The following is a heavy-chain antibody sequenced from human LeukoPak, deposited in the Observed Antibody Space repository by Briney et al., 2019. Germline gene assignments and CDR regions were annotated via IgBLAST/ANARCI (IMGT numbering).Heavy chain of an antibody. CDR2: IYTSGST. V-gene: IGHV4-4*07. Sequence: SETLSLTCTVSGGSISSYYWSWIRQPAGKGLEWIGRIYTSGSTNYNPSPKSRVTISVDTSKNQFSLKLSSVTAADTAVYYCAREGPYYDFWSGPRGLFDYWGQGTLVTVSS. CDR3: AREGPYYDFWSGPRGLFDY. CDR1: GGSISSYY. D-gene: IGHD3-3*01. J-gene: IGHJ4*02.